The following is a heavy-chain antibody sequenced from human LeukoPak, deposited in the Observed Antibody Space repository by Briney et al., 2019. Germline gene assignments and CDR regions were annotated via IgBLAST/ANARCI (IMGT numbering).Heavy chain of an antibody. V-gene: IGHV3-7*01. CDR1: GFTFSSYW. Sequence: GGSLRLSCAASGFTFSSYWMSWVRQAPGKGLEWVANIKQDGSEKYYVDSVKGRFTISRDNAKNSLYLQMNSPRAEDTAVYYCAGGSGIYYDFCSGYFDYWGQGTLVTVSS. D-gene: IGHD3-3*01. CDR3: AGGSGIYYDFCSGYFDY. J-gene: IGHJ4*02. CDR2: IKQDGSEK.